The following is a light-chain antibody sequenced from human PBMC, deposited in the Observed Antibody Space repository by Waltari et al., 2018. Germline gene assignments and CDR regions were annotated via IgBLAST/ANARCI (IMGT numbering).Light chain of an antibody. Sequence: QSVLTQPPSASGTPGQRVTISCSGSSSNIGRNTVNWYEHLPGTAPKLLIYSNNQRPSGVPDRFSGSKSGTSASLAISGLQSEDEADYYCAAWDDSLSAVVFGGGTKLTVL. CDR2: SNN. V-gene: IGLV1-44*01. CDR3: AAWDDSLSAVV. J-gene: IGLJ2*01. CDR1: SSNIGRNT.